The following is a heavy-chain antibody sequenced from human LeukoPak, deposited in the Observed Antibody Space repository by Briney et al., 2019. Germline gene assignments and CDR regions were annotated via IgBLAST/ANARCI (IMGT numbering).Heavy chain of an antibody. CDR2: IYYSGST. D-gene: IGHD5-12*01. CDR3: ARRETDSGSGAFDI. CDR1: GGSISSYY. Sequence: SETLSLTCTVSGGSISSYYWSWIRQPPGKGLEWIGYIYYSGSTNYNPSLKSRVIISLDTSKNQFSLKLSSVTAADTAVYYCARRETDSGSGAFDIWGQGTMVTVSS. V-gene: IGHV4-59*08. J-gene: IGHJ3*02.